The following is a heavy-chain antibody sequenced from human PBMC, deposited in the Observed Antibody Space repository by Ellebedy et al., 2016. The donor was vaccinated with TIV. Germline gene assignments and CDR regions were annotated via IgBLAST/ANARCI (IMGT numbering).Heavy chain of an antibody. V-gene: IGHV4-59*01. CDR2: IYSSGST. D-gene: IGHD6-19*01. CDR1: GGSISSYY. CDR3: ARFSSGWYYFDN. J-gene: IGHJ4*02. Sequence: MPSETLSLTCTVSGGSISSYYGSWIRQPPGKGLEWIGYIYSSGSTNYNPSLKSRVTISVDTSKNQFSLKLSSVTAADTAVYYCARFSSGWYYFDNWGQGTLVTVSS.